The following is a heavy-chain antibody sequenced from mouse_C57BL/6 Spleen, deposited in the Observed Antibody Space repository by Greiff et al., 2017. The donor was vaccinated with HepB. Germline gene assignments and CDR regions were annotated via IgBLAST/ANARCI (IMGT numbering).Heavy chain of an antibody. J-gene: IGHJ4*01. D-gene: IGHD2-3*01. CDR3: AMGLLIMDY. CDR1: GFTFSDYG. Sequence: EVKVEESGGGLVKPGGSLKLSCAASGFTFSDYGMHWVRQAPEKGLEWVAYISSGSSTIYYADTVKGRFTISRDNAKNTLFLQMTSLRSEDTAMYYCAMGLLIMDYWGQGTSVTVSS. CDR2: ISSGSSTI. V-gene: IGHV5-17*01.